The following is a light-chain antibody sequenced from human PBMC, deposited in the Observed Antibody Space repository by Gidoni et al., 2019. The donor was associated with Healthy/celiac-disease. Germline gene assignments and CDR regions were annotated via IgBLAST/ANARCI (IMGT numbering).Light chain of an antibody. V-gene: IGKV1-5*01. CDR2: DAS. J-gene: IGKJ2*01. CDR3: QQYNSYSYT. Sequence: DIQMTKSPSTLSASVGDRVTITCRASQRISSWLAWYQQKPGKAPKLLIYDASSLESGVPSRFSGSGSGTEFTLTISSLQPDDFATYYCQQYNSYSYTFGQXTKLEIK. CDR1: QRISSW.